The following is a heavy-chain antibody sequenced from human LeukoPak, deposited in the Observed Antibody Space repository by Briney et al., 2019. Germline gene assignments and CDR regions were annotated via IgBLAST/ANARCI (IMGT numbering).Heavy chain of an antibody. CDR3: AKDHRYCGSCAPEYSDY. CDR1: GFTFTSSA. V-gene: IGHV1-58*01. D-gene: IGHD2-2*01. CDR2: IVVGSGNT. J-gene: IGHJ4*02. Sequence: ASVKVSCKASGFTFTSSAVQWVRQARGQRLEWIGWIVVGSGNTNYAQKFQERVTITRDMSTSTAYMELSSLRSEDTAVYYCAKDHRYCGSCAPEYSDYWGQGTLDTVSS.